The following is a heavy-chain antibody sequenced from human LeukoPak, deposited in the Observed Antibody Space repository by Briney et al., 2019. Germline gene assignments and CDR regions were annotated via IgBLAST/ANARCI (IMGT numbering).Heavy chain of an antibody. Sequence: PGGSLRLSCAASGFTFDDYAMHWVRQAPGKGLEWVSGISWNSGSIGYADSVKGRFTISRDNAKNSLYLQMNSLRAEDTALYYCANDIYDILRRGGAFDIWGQGTMVTVSS. CDR1: GFTFDDYA. V-gene: IGHV3-9*01. CDR2: ISWNSGSI. D-gene: IGHD3-9*01. CDR3: ANDIYDILRRGGAFDI. J-gene: IGHJ3*02.